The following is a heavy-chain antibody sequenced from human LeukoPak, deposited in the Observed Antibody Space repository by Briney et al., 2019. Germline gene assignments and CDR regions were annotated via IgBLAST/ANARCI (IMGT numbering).Heavy chain of an antibody. V-gene: IGHV1-18*01. D-gene: IGHD3-3*01. Sequence: PGASVKVSCKASGYTFTSYGISWVRQAPGQGLEWMGWISAYNGNTNYAQKLQGRVTMTTDTSTSTAYMELRSLRSDDTAVYYCARDFEYYDFWSGYSHWGQGTLVTVSS. CDR3: ARDFEYYDFWSGYSH. J-gene: IGHJ4*02. CDR2: ISAYNGNT. CDR1: GYTFTSYG.